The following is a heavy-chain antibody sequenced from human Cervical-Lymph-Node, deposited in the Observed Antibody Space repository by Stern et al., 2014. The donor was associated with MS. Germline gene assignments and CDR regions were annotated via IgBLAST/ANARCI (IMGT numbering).Heavy chain of an antibody. V-gene: IGHV3-11*01. CDR1: VFSFNDYY. Sequence: QVQLVESGGGLVKPGGSLRLSCAASVFSFNDYYMSWIRQAPGKGLEWVSYISTSGTSKQYADSVKGRVTISRDNAKNSLSLQMNSLRAEDTAVYYCARVGAGDAFDIWGQGATVTVSS. CDR3: ARVGAGDAFDI. J-gene: IGHJ3*02. CDR2: ISTSGTSK. D-gene: IGHD1-26*01.